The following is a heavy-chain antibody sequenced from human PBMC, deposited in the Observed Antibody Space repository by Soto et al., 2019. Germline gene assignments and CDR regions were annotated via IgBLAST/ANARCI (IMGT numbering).Heavy chain of an antibody. CDR2: IYYSGST. J-gene: IGHJ4*02. CDR3: ARGAVATVRFGY. Sequence: QVQLQESGPGLVKPSETLSLTCTVSGGSVSSGSYYWGWIRQPPGQGLEWIGYIYYSGSTNYNPSLKSRVTISVDTSKNQFSLKLSSVTAADTAVYYCARGAVATVRFGYWGQGTLVTVSS. V-gene: IGHV4-61*01. D-gene: IGHD4-4*01. CDR1: GGSVSSGSYY.